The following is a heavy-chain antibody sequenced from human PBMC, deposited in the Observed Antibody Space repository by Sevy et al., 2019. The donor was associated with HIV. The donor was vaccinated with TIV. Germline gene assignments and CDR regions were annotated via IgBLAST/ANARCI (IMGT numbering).Heavy chain of an antibody. J-gene: IGHJ6*02. Sequence: GGSLRLSCAVSGFTFDDYAMHWVRRAPEKGLEWVSLISWDGGSTYYADSVKGRFTLSRDNSKNSLYLQMNSLRAEDTALYYCAKPYRIAVAGDYYYSGMDVWGQGTTVTVSS. CDR3: AKPYRIAVAGDYYYSGMDV. V-gene: IGHV3-43D*03. CDR2: ISWDGGST. CDR1: GFTFDDYA. D-gene: IGHD6-13*01.